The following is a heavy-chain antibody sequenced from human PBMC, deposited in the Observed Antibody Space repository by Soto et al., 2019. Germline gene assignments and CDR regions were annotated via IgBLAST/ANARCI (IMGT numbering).Heavy chain of an antibody. CDR3: ARIAVAGTDYLNWFDP. Sequence: ASVKVSCKASGYTFTSYGISWVRQAPGQGLEWMGWISAYNGNTNYAQKLQGRVTMTTDTSTSTAYMELRSLRSDDTAVYYCARIAVAGTDYLNWFDPWGQGTLVTVSS. D-gene: IGHD6-19*01. CDR1: GYTFTSYG. V-gene: IGHV1-18*01. J-gene: IGHJ5*02. CDR2: ISAYNGNT.